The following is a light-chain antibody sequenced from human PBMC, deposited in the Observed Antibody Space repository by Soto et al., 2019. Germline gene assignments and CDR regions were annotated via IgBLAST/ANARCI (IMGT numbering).Light chain of an antibody. CDR3: QQYDDLPST. Sequence: DIQMTQSPSSLSASVGDRVTITRQASQDITKYLNWYQQKSGKPPKLLIYDASNLETGVPPRFSGAGSGTEFALTISSLQPEDFATYYCQQYDDLPSTFGGGTKVEV. J-gene: IGKJ4*01. CDR1: QDITKY. CDR2: DAS. V-gene: IGKV1-33*01.